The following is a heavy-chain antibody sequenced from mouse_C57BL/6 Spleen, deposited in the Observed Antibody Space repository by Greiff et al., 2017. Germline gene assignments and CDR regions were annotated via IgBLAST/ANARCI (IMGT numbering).Heavy chain of an antibody. J-gene: IGHJ4*01. CDR3: ARAGYYGSSPYAMDY. D-gene: IGHD1-1*01. CDR1: GYAFTNYL. Sequence: QVQLQQSGAELVRPGTSVTVSCKASGYAFTNYLIEWVKQRPGHGLEWIGVINPGSGGTNYNEKFKGKATLTADKSSSTAYMQLSSLTSEDSAVYFGARAGYYGSSPYAMDYWGQGTSVTVS. CDR2: INPGSGGT. V-gene: IGHV1-54*01.